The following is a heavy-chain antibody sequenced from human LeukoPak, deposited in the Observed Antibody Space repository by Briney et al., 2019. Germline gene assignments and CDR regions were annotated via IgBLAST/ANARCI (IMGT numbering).Heavy chain of an antibody. Sequence: PGGSLRLSCAASGFTFSSYAMSWVRQGPGKGLEWVSAISGSGGSTYYADSVKGRFTISRDNSKNTLYLQMNSLRAEDTAVYYCAKDGRLTNYYYMDVWGKGTTVTVSS. CDR1: GFTFSSYA. D-gene: IGHD6-25*01. V-gene: IGHV3-23*01. CDR3: AKDGRLTNYYYMDV. CDR2: ISGSGGST. J-gene: IGHJ6*03.